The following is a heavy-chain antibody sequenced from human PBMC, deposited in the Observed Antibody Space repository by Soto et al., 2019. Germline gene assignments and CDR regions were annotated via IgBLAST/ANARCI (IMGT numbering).Heavy chain of an antibody. V-gene: IGHV4-38-2*01. CDR1: GYSISSGYY. CDR3: ASLGPGGHTAMVRAGMDV. D-gene: IGHD5-18*01. J-gene: IGHJ6*02. CDR2: IYHSGST. Sequence: SETLSLTCAVSGYSISSGYYWGWIRQPPGKGLEWIGSIYHSGSTYYNPSLKSRVTISVDTSKNQFSLKLSSVTAADTAVYYCASLGPGGHTAMVRAGMDVWGQGTTVTVSS.